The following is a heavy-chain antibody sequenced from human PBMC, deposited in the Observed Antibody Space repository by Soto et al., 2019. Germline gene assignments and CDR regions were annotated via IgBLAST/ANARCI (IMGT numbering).Heavy chain of an antibody. Sequence: PGGSRRLSCSAAGFTFTSYAVSWVRQAPGKGLEWVALISAPGVGTYYADSVKGRFTISRDNSKNTVYLQMDSLRAEDTALYYCAKSLSPPFTMAAFDYWGQGTLVTVSS. CDR3: AKSLSPPFTMAAFDY. J-gene: IGHJ4*02. V-gene: IGHV3-23*01. CDR2: ISAPGVGT. D-gene: IGHD3-3*01. CDR1: GFTFTSYA.